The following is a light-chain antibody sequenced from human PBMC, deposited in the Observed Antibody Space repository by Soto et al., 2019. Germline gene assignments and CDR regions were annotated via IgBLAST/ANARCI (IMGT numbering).Light chain of an antibody. Sequence: QSALTQPASVSGSPGQSITISCTGNSSDVGGYNYVYWYQQHPGKAPKLMIYEVSNRPSWVSNRFSGSKSGNTASLTISGLQAEDEADYYCSSYTSSSIDYVFGTGTKLTVL. V-gene: IGLV2-14*01. CDR1: SSDVGGYNY. CDR2: EVS. CDR3: SSYTSSSIDYV. J-gene: IGLJ1*01.